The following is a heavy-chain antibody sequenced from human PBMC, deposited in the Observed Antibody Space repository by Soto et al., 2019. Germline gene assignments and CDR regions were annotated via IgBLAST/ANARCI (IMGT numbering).Heavy chain of an antibody. CDR1: GFTFSSYC. D-gene: IGHD3-9*01. V-gene: IGHV3-7*01. CDR3: ARDWGVPYYDILTGYIDP. J-gene: IGHJ5*02. Sequence: GGSLRLSCAASGFTFSSYCMSWVRQAPGKGLEWVANIKQDGSEKYYVDSVKGRFTISRDNAKNSLYLQMNSLRAEDTAVYYCARDWGVPYYDILTGYIDPWGQGTLVTVSS. CDR2: IKQDGSEK.